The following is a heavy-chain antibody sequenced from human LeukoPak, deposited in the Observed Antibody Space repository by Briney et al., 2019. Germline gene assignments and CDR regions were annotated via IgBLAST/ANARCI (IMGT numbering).Heavy chain of an antibody. V-gene: IGHV3-30-3*01. D-gene: IGHD3-16*02. Sequence: PGGSLRLSCAASGFTFSSYAMHWVRQAPGKGLEWVAVISYDGSNKYYADSVKGRFTISRDNSKNTLYLQMNSLRAEDTAVYYCARDYVWGSYRYYYYYYGMDVWGQGTTVTVSS. CDR2: ISYDGSNK. J-gene: IGHJ6*02. CDR3: ARDYVWGSYRYYYYYYGMDV. CDR1: GFTFSSYA.